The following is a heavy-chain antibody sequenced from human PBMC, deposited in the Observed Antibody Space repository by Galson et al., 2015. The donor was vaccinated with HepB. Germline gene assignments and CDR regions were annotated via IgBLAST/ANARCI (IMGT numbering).Heavy chain of an antibody. Sequence: SLRLSCAASGFTFSSYWMSWVRQAPGKGLEWVANIKQDGSEKYYVDSVKGRFTISRDNAKNSLYLQMNSLRAEDTAVYYCARDGSYLLWFGESYNWFDPWGQGTLVTVSS. CDR2: IKQDGSEK. CDR1: GFTFSSYW. CDR3: ARDGSYLLWFGESYNWFDP. D-gene: IGHD3-10*01. J-gene: IGHJ5*02. V-gene: IGHV3-7*03.